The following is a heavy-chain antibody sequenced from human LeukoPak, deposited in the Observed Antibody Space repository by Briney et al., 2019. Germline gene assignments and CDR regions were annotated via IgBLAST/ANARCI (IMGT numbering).Heavy chain of an antibody. CDR3: AREKIGTGTILGKDYYYMDV. D-gene: IGHD1-1*01. CDR2: IYTSGST. CDR1: GGSISSGSYY. V-gene: IGHV4-61*02. J-gene: IGHJ6*03. Sequence: SETLSLTCTVSGGSISSGSYYWSWIRQPAGKGLEWIGRIYTSGSTNYNPSLKSRVTISVDTSKNQFSLKLSSVTAADTAMYYCAREKIGTGTILGKDYYYMDVWGKGTTVTVSS.